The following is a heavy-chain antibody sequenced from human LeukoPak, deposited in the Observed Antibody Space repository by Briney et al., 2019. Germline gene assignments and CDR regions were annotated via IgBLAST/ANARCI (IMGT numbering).Heavy chain of an antibody. J-gene: IGHJ4*02. CDR1: GESFSGYY. V-gene: IGHV4-34*01. D-gene: IGHD1-1*01. Sequence: SETLSLTCAVYGESFSGYYWTWIRQPPGKGPEWIGQINHSGSTNYNPSLKSRVTISVATSKNQFSLRLNSVTAADTAVYYCARRGTIGTTTVDYWGQGTPVTVSS. CDR3: ARRGTIGTTTVDY. CDR2: INHSGST.